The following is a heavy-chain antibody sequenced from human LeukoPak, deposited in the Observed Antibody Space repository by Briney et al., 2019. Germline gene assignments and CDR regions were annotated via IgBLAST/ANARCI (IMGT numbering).Heavy chain of an antibody. V-gene: IGHV3-48*03. J-gene: IGHJ4*02. CDR2: ISSSGSTI. CDR1: GFTFSSYE. Sequence: GGSLRLSCAASGFTFSSYEMNWVRQAPGKGLEWVSYISSSGSTIYYADSVKGRFTISRDNSKNTLFLQMNSLRAEDTAVYYCAKDTANERTSVAYCNDYWGQGTLVTVSS. D-gene: IGHD4-23*01. CDR3: AKDTANERTSVAYCNDY.